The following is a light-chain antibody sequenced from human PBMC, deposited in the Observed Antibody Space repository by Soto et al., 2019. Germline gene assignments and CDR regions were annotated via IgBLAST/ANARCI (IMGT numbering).Light chain of an antibody. CDR2: GAS. Sequence: EIVLTQSPGTLSLSPGERATLSCRASQTINNNLAWYQQKPGQAPRLLIYGASRRATGVPARFSGSGSGTEFTLTISRLEPEDFAVYYCQQYGSSPSITFGQGTRLEIK. J-gene: IGKJ5*01. CDR1: QTINNN. CDR3: QQYGSSPSIT. V-gene: IGKV3-20*01.